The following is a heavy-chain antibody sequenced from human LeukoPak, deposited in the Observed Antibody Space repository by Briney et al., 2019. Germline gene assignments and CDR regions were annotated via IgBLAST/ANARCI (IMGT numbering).Heavy chain of an antibody. V-gene: IGHV1-2*02. CDR2: INPNSGGT. Sequence: ASVKVSCKASGYTFTGYYMHWVRQAPGQGLEWMGWINPNSGGTNYAQKFQGRVTMTRDTSISTAYMELSRLRSDDTAVYYCARDIEVVPAATLANWGQGTLVTVSS. CDR1: GYTFTGYY. J-gene: IGHJ4*02. D-gene: IGHD2-2*01. CDR3: ARDIEVVPAATLAN.